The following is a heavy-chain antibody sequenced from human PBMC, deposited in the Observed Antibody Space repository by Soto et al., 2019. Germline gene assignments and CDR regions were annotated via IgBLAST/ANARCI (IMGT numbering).Heavy chain of an antibody. Sequence: SETLSLTCAVSGGSISSGGYSWSWIRQPPGKGLEWIGYIYHSGSTYYNPSLKSRVTISVDRSKNQFSLKLSSVTAADTAVYYCARRPNYYDSSGYYPRPDAFDIWGQGTMVTVSS. CDR2: IYHSGST. CDR3: ARRPNYYDSSGYYPRPDAFDI. CDR1: GGSISSGGYS. J-gene: IGHJ3*02. V-gene: IGHV4-30-2*01. D-gene: IGHD3-22*01.